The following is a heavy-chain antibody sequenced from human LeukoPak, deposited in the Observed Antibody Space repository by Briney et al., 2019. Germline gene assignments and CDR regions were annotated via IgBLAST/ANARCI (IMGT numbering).Heavy chain of an antibody. CDR3: ASSPYYYGSGSPSHDY. Sequence: PSETLSLTCTVSGGSISSSSYYWGWLRQPPGKGLEWIGEIYHSGSTNYNPSLKSRVTISVDKSKNQFSLKLSSVTAADTAVYYCASSPYYYGSGSPSHDYWGQGTLVTVSS. CDR1: GGSISSSSYY. J-gene: IGHJ4*02. D-gene: IGHD3-10*01. V-gene: IGHV4-39*07. CDR2: IYHSGST.